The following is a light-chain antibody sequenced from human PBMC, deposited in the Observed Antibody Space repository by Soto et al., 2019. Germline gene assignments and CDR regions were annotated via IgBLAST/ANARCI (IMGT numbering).Light chain of an antibody. CDR2: GAS. Sequence: EIVLTQSPGTLSLSPGERATLSCRASQSVSSGYLAWYQQKPGQAPRLLIYGASSRATGIPDRFSGSGSGSDFTLTISRLESEDFAVYYCQQYDSSPLFTFGPGTKVDIK. CDR3: QQYDSSPLFT. J-gene: IGKJ3*01. CDR1: QSVSSGY. V-gene: IGKV3-20*01.